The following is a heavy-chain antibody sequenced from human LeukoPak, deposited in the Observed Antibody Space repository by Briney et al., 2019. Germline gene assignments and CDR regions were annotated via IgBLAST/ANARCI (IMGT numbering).Heavy chain of an antibody. CDR2: IRSKAYRGTT. D-gene: IGHD5-18*01. V-gene: IGHV3-49*04. J-gene: IGHJ6*02. CDR3: ARGPIQLWIHNAMDV. Sequence: GGSLRLSCTGSGFTFGDHAMSWVRQAPGNGLEWVGFIRSKAYRGTTEYAASVKGRFTISRDDYASIAYLQMNSLRTEDTAVYYCARGPIQLWIHNAMDVWGQGTTVTVSS. CDR1: GFTFGDHA.